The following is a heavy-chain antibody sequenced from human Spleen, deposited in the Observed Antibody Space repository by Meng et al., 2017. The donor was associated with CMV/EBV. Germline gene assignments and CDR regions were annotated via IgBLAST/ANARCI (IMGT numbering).Heavy chain of an antibody. D-gene: IGHD2-2*01. CDR3: ARGLNIVVVPAAMGYNWFDP. CDR1: GGSFSGYY. J-gene: IGHJ5*02. Sequence: VARQEAGPGPGNTSETPSLTCGVYGGSFSGYYWSWIRQPPGKGLEWIGEINHSGSTNYNPSLKSRVTISVDTSKNQFSLKLSSVTAADTAVYYCARGLNIVVVPAAMGYNWFDPWGQGTLVTVSS. V-gene: IGHV4-34*01. CDR2: INHSGST.